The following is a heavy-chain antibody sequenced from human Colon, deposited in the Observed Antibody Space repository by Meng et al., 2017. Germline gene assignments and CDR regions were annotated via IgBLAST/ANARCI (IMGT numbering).Heavy chain of an antibody. CDR2: IYQSGST. J-gene: IGHJ4*02. D-gene: IGHD4-23*01. CDR1: GGSISSNNW. V-gene: IGHV4-4*02. CDR3: ARVPTTVDPFES. Sequence: LPDSGPGLVKPSGTLSLTCTGSGGSISSNNWWSWVRQSPGRGLEWIGEIYQSGSTNYSPSLKSRVTISLDKSKNQFSLKVSYMTAADTAVYFCARVPTTVDPFESWGQGTLVTVSS.